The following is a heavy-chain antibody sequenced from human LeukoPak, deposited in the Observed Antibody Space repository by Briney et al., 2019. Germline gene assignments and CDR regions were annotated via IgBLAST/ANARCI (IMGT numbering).Heavy chain of an antibody. Sequence: ASVKVSCKASGYTFTSYGISWVRQAPGQGLEWMGWISAYNGNTNYAQKLQGRVTMTTDTSTSTAYMELRSLRSEDTAVYYCARGTMYYDFWSGYYAPHDAFDIWGQGTMVTVSS. CDR2: ISAYNGNT. J-gene: IGHJ3*02. D-gene: IGHD3-3*01. V-gene: IGHV1-18*01. CDR1: GYTFTSYG. CDR3: ARGTMYYDFWSGYYAPHDAFDI.